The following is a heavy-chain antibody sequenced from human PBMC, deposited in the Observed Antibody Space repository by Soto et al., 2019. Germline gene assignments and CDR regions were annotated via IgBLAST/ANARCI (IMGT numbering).Heavy chain of an antibody. Sequence: QVQLVQSGAEVKKPGASVKVSCKASGYTFTNYGISWVRQAPGQGLEWMGWINVYNGNINYAQNFQGRVTMTTDTSTSTAYMELRSLRSDETAVYSCARKKDLYFGMDVWGQGTTVTVSS. CDR1: GYTFTNYG. J-gene: IGHJ6*02. CDR3: ARKKDLYFGMDV. CDR2: INVYNGNI. D-gene: IGHD2-15*01. V-gene: IGHV1-18*04.